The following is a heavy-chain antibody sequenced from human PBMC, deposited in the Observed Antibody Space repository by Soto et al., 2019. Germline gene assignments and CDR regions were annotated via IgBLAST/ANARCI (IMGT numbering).Heavy chain of an antibody. Sequence: ASVKVSCKASGGNFSSYAISWVRQAPGQGLEWMGGIIPIFGTANYAQKFQGRVTITADESTSTAYMELSSLRSEDTAVYYCARGKSLRFFEWLPHWGPYYYYGMDVWGQGTTVTVSS. CDR2: IIPIFGTA. CDR3: ARGKSLRFFEWLPHWGPYYYYGMDV. CDR1: GGNFSSYA. D-gene: IGHD3-3*01. V-gene: IGHV1-69*13. J-gene: IGHJ6*02.